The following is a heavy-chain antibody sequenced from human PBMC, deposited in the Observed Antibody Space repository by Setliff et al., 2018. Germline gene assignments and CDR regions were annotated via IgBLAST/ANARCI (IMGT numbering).Heavy chain of an antibody. J-gene: IGHJ4*02. Sequence: PGGSLRLSCAASGFTFSSYSMNWVRQAPGKGLEWVSSINWNGDRTGYADSVKGRFTISRDNAKNSLYLQMDSLRAEDTAVYYCARWVFGSGWFLDYWGQGTLVTVSS. V-gene: IGHV3-20*04. CDR1: GFTFSSYS. CDR3: ARWVFGSGWFLDY. D-gene: IGHD6-19*01. CDR2: INWNGDRT.